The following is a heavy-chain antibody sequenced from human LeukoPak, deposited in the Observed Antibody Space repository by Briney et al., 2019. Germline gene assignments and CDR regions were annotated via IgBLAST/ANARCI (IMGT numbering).Heavy chain of an antibody. V-gene: IGHV4-39*01. CDR1: GGSISSSSYY. J-gene: IGHJ3*02. CDR3: AGGYDSSGYHAFDI. D-gene: IGHD3-22*01. CDR2: IYYSGST. Sequence: PSETLSLTCTVSGGSISSSSYYWGWVRQPPGKGLEWIGSIYYSGSTYYNPSLKSRVTISVDTSKNQFSLKLSSVTAADTAVYYCAGGYDSSGYHAFDIWGQGTMVTVSS.